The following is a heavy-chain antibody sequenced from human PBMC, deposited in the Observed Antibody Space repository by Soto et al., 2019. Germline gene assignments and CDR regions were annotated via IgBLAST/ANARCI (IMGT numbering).Heavy chain of an antibody. J-gene: IGHJ6*02. CDR1: GYTSTGYY. CDR3: ARELWFGELQTYYGMDV. CDR2: INPNSGGT. Sequence: ASVKVSCKASGYTSTGYYMHWVRQAPGQGLEWMGWINPNSGGTNYAQKFQGRVTMTRDTSISTAYMELSRLRSDDTAVYYCARELWFGELQTYYGMDVWGQGTTVTVSS. V-gene: IGHV1-2*02. D-gene: IGHD3-10*01.